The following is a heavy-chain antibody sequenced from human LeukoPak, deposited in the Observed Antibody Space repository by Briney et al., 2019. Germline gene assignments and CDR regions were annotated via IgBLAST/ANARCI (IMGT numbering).Heavy chain of an antibody. CDR1: GYTFTSNG. J-gene: IGHJ4*02. CDR2: ISAYNGNT. V-gene: IGHV1-18*01. Sequence: GASVKVSCEASGYTFTSNGISWVRQAPGQGLEWMGWISAYNGNTNYAQKLQGRVTITTDTSTSTAYMGLRSLRSDDTAVYSCARALLSGVVIADYWGQGTLVSVSS. D-gene: IGHD3-3*01. CDR3: ARALLSGVVIADY.